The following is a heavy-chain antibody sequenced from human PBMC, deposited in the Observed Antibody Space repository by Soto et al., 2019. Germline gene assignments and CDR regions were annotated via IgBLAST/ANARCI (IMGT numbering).Heavy chain of an antibody. Sequence: GGSLRLSCAASGFTFTRFSMNWVRQAPGKGLEWVSSISSTTNYIYYGDSMKGRFTISRDNAKNSLYLEMNSLRAEDTAVYYCARESEDLTSNFDYWGHGTLVTVSS. J-gene: IGHJ4*01. V-gene: IGHV3-21*06. CDR3: ARESEDLTSNFDY. CDR1: GFTFTRFS. CDR2: ISSTTNYI.